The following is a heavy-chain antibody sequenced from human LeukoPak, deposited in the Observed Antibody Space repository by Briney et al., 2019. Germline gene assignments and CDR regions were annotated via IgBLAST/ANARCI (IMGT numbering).Heavy chain of an antibody. D-gene: IGHD1-26*01. CDR1: GFTLKWYS. Sequence: GGSLRLSCSASGFTLKWYSMNRVRQAPGKGLEWVSYISSDGRTTHYADSVRGRFNISRDNAKNSLSLQMNSLRADDSAVYFCAKEGGTYSFVDWGQGTLVTVSS. J-gene: IGHJ4*02. CDR3: AKEGGTYSFVD. CDR2: ISSDGRTT. V-gene: IGHV3-48*04.